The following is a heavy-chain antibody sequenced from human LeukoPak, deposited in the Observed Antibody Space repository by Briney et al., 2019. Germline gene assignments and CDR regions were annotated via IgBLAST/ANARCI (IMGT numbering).Heavy chain of an antibody. J-gene: IGHJ5*02. D-gene: IGHD1-26*01. CDR3: AREGRDGSYYHNWFDP. CDR1: GYTFTSYG. CDR2: INPSGGST. V-gene: IGHV1-46*01. Sequence: PWASVKVSCKASGYTFTSYGISWVRQAPGQGLEWMGLINPSGGSTRYAQKFQGRVTMTRDMSTSTVYMELSSLRSEDTAVYYCAREGRDGSYYHNWFDPWGQGTLVTVSS.